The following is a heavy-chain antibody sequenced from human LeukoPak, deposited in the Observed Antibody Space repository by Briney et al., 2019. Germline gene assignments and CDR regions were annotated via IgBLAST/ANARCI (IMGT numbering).Heavy chain of an antibody. V-gene: IGHV3-7*01. CDR3: ARAHGTGAYYFDY. CDR2: IKQDGSEK. J-gene: IGHJ4*02. D-gene: IGHD3-10*01. CDR1: GFTFSSYW. Sequence: SGGSQRLSCAASGFTFSSYWMSWVRQAPGKGLEWVANIKQDGSEKYYVDSVKGRFTISRDNAKNSLYLQMNSLRAEDTAVYYCARAHGTGAYYFDYWGQGTLVTVSS.